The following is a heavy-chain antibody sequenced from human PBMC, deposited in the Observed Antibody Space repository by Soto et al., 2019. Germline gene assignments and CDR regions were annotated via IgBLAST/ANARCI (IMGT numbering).Heavy chain of an antibody. CDR2: IDWDNDK. CDR1: GFSLNTGGMC. V-gene: IGHV2-70*01. Sequence: ESGPTLVNPTQTLTLTCAFSGFSLNTGGMCVNWIRQPPGKALEWLALIDWDNDKFYSTSLRTRLTISRDTSRKEVVLTMTNVDPEDTATYYCVRSSRAYGEHRSDYWGQGTLVTVSS. CDR3: VRSSRAYGEHRSDY. J-gene: IGHJ4*02. D-gene: IGHD4-17*01.